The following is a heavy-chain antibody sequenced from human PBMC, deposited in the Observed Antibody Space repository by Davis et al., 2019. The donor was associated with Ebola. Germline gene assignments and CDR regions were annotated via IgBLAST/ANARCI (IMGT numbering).Heavy chain of an antibody. CDR2: INHSGST. CDR1: GGSFSGYY. J-gene: IGHJ5*02. V-gene: IGHV4-34*01. Sequence: PSETLSLTCAVYGGSFSGYYWSWIRQPPGKGLEWIGEINHSGSTNYNPSLKSRVTISVDTSKNQFSLKLSSVTAADTAVYYCARAWQQLERGWFDPWGQGTLVTVSS. CDR3: ARAWQQLERGWFDP. D-gene: IGHD6-13*01.